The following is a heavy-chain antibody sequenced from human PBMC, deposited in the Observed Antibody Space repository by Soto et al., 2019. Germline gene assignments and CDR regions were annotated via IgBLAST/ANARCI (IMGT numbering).Heavy chain of an antibody. CDR1: GFTFSSYA. J-gene: IGHJ4*02. D-gene: IGHD1-1*01. CDR3: PRVYEPGTSLDY. Sequence: QVQLVESGGGVVQPGRSLRLSCAASGFTFSSYAMHWVRQAPGKGLEWVAVISYDGSNKYYADSVKGRFTISRDNSKNTLYLQMNSLRAEDTAVYYCPRVYEPGTSLDYWGQGTLVTVSS. CDR2: ISYDGSNK. V-gene: IGHV3-30-3*01.